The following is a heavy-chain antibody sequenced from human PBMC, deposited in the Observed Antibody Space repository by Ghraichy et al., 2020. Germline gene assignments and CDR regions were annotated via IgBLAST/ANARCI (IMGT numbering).Heavy chain of an antibody. J-gene: IGHJ4*02. CDR3: EKERTLGVYSFDF. D-gene: IGHD3-10*01. V-gene: IGHV3-30*18. Sequence: GGSLRLSCEPSGFTFSHHGMHWVRQAPGKGLEWVAVVSSAGRVTYYEDSVKGRLTISRDNAKNSLYLQMNSPRTEDTAVYSCEKERTLGVYSFDFWGQGTLGTV. CDR1: GFTFSHHG. CDR2: VSSAGRVT.